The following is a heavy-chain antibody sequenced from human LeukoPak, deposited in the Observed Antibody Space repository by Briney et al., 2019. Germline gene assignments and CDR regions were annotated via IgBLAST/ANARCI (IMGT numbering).Heavy chain of an antibody. CDR2: IKQDGGEK. Sequence: GGSLRLSCAASGFTFTRYWMAWVRQAPGKGLEWVANIKQDGGEKYYVDSVKGRFTISRDNTKNSLYLQMNSLRAEDTAVYYCARELPDTTMVDFDYWGQGTLVTVSS. V-gene: IGHV3-7*01. CDR3: ARELPDTTMVDFDY. J-gene: IGHJ4*02. CDR1: GFTFTRYW. D-gene: IGHD5-18*01.